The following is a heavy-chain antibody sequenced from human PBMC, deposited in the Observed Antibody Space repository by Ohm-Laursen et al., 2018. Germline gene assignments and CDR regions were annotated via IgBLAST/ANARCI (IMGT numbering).Heavy chain of an antibody. CDR3: ARDRDGGYSFAY. D-gene: IGHD1-1*01. CDR2: ISGSGGST. V-gene: IGHV3-23*01. CDR1: GFTFTSYA. J-gene: IGHJ4*02. Sequence: GSLRLSCSASGFTFTSYAMTWVRQAPGKGLEWVSAISGSGGSTYYADSVKGRFTISRDNSKNTLYLQMNSLRAEDTAFYYCARDRDGGYSFAYWGQGILVTVSS.